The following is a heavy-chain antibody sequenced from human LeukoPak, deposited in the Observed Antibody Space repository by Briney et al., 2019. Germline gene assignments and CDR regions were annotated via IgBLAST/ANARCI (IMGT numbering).Heavy chain of an antibody. Sequence: GGSLRLSCAASGFTFSSYAMHWVRQAPGKGLEWVAVISCDGSNKYYADSVKGRFTISRDNSKNTLYLQMNSLRAEDTAVYYCARKSDSSGYWHYWGQGTLVTVSS. J-gene: IGHJ4*02. CDR3: ARKSDSSGYWHY. D-gene: IGHD3-22*01. CDR2: ISCDGSNK. CDR1: GFTFSSYA. V-gene: IGHV3-30-3*01.